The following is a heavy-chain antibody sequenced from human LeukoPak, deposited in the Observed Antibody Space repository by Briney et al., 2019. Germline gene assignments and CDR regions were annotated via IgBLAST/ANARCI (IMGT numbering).Heavy chain of an antibody. Sequence: GGSLRLSCAASGFTFSSYAMHWVRQASGKGLEWVGRIRSKANNYATAYATSVKGRFTLSRDDSKNTAYLQMNSLKTEDTAVYYCIRGAASGSYYGFDVWGQGATVTVSS. CDR2: IRSKANNYAT. D-gene: IGHD1-26*01. J-gene: IGHJ6*02. V-gene: IGHV3-73*01. CDR1: GFTFSSYA. CDR3: IRGAASGSYYGFDV.